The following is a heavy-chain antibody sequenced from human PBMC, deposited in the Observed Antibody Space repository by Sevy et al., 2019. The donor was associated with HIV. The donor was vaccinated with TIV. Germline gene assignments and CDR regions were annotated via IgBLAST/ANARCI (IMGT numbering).Heavy chain of an antibody. CDR3: AREGPYEGDSSGYYLRLGYFDY. J-gene: IGHJ4*02. Sequence: SETLSLTCTVSGGSISSGGYYWSWIRQHPGKGLEWIGYIYYSGSTYYNPSLKSRVTISVDTSKNQFSLKLSSVTAADTAVYYCAREGPYEGDSSGYYLRLGYFDYWGQGTLVTVSS. CDR2: IYYSGST. V-gene: IGHV4-31*03. CDR1: GGSISSGGYY. D-gene: IGHD3-22*01.